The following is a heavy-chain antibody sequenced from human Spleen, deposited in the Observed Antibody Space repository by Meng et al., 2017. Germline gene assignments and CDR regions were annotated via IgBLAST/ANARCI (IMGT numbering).Heavy chain of an antibody. D-gene: IGHD3-10*01. Sequence: QGQLVQSGTEVKKPGASVKDSCKASTYTFTTYGFSWVRQAPGQGLEWMGWISAYNGNTNYAQKLQGRVTMTTDTSTSTAYMELRSLRSDDTAVYYCARDMVRGVYDYWGQGTLVTVSS. V-gene: IGHV1-18*01. CDR2: ISAYNGNT. J-gene: IGHJ4*02. CDR3: ARDMVRGVYDY. CDR1: TYTFTTYG.